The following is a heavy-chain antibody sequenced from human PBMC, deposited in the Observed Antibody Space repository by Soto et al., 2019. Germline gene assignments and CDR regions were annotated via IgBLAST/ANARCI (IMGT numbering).Heavy chain of an antibody. CDR3: ARDTYYDILTGRDPRAFDI. V-gene: IGHV1-18*01. D-gene: IGHD3-9*01. CDR1: GYTFTSYG. CDR2: ISAYNGNT. J-gene: IGHJ3*02. Sequence: ASVKVSCKASGYTFTSYGISWVRQAPGQGLEWMGWISAYNGNTNYAQKLQGRVTMTTDTSTSTAYMELRSLRSDDTAVYYCARDTYYDILTGRDPRAFDIWGQGTMVTVSS.